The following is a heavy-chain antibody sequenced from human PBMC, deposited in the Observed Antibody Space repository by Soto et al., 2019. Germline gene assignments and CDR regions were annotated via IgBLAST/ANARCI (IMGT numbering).Heavy chain of an antibody. CDR1: GFTFSSYA. D-gene: IGHD3-3*01. CDR2: ISVSGGST. J-gene: IGHJ6*03. V-gene: IGHV3-23*01. CDR3: AKGGDYDFWSGYYRENYYMDV. Sequence: EVQLLESGGGLVQPGGSLRLACAASGFTFSSYAMSWVRQAPGKGLEWVSAISVSGGSTYYSDSVKGRFTISRDNFKNTRYLQMNSLGAEDTAVYYCAKGGDYDFWSGYYRENYYMDVWGKGTTVTVSS.